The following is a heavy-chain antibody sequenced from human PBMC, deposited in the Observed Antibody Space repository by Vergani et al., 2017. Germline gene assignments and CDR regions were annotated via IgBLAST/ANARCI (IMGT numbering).Heavy chain of an antibody. CDR2: MNPKSGNS. J-gene: IGHJ5*02. CDR1: GYTFIEYD. CDR3: AGAPGRRCSGGSCYSGFRWFDP. Sequence: LQLVQSGAEVKKPGASVKVSCWASGYTFIEYDIDWVRQAAGQGLEWMGWMNPKSGNSGFAQKFQGRVTMTRDTSISTAYMELNSLTSEDTAVYYCAGAPGRRCSGGSCYSGFRWFDPLCERTLVTVFS. D-gene: IGHD2-15*01. V-gene: IGHV1-8*01.